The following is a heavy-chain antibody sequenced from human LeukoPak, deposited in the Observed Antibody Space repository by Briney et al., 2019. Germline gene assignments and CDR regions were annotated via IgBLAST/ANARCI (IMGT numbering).Heavy chain of an antibody. CDR3: ARARVGDYDFWSGYYPYFDY. Sequence: ASVKVSCKASGGTFSSYAISWLRQAPGQGLEWMGGIIPIFGTANYAQKFQGRVTNPADESTSTAYMEVSGLCSEDTAVYYCARARVGDYDFWSGYYPYFDYWGQGTLVTVSS. D-gene: IGHD3-3*01. CDR1: GGTFSSYA. CDR2: IIPIFGTA. V-gene: IGHV1-69*13. J-gene: IGHJ4*02.